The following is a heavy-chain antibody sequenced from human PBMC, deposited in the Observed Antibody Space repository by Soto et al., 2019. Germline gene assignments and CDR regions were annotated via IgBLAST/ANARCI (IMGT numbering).Heavy chain of an antibody. CDR2: MNPNSGNT. Sequence: QVQLVQSGAEVKKPGASVKVSCKASGYTFTSYDINWVRQATGQGLEWMGWMNPNSGNTDYAQKFQGRVTMTRNTSISPAYMELSSLRSEDRAGYYCARERSAAGAGWFDPWGQGTLVTVSS. V-gene: IGHV1-8*01. D-gene: IGHD6-13*01. J-gene: IGHJ5*02. CDR3: ARERSAAGAGWFDP. CDR1: GYTFTSYD.